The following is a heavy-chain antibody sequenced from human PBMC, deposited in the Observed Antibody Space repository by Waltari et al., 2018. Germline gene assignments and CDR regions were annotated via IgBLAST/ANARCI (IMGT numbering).Heavy chain of an antibody. Sequence: QVQLVQSGAEVMKPGASVKVYCKASGSSFAGYYMHWVRQAPGQGLEWMAIINPDGEATSYAQRLKGRITMTRDTSTSTVYMELRSLRSEDTAVYYCARGHIGRRHDSFNMWGQGTMVTVSS. CDR1: GSSFAGYY. D-gene: IGHD3-3*01. V-gene: IGHV1-46*04. CDR2: INPDGEAT. CDR3: ARGHIGRRHDSFNM. J-gene: IGHJ3*02.